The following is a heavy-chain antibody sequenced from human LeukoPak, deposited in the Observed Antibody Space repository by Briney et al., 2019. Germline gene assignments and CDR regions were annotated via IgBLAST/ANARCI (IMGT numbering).Heavy chain of an antibody. D-gene: IGHD2-15*01. CDR2: IYYSGST. J-gene: IGHJ4*02. V-gene: IGHV4-39*01. CDR1: GGSLSSSSYY. Sequence: PSETLSLTCTVSGGSLSSSSYYWGWIRQPPGKGLEWIGNIYYSGSTYYNPSLMSRVTISVDTSKNHFSLKLSSVTAADTAVYYCARQAVVVAALLDCWGQGTLVTVSS. CDR3: ARQAVVVAALLDC.